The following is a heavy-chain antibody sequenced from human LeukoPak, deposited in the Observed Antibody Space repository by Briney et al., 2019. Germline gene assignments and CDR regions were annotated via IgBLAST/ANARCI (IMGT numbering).Heavy chain of an antibody. CDR3: ASHSNYDLWSGYYDFDY. CDR2: IYYSGST. Sequence: SETLSLTCTVSGASISSGDYYWSWIRQPPGKGLEWIGSIYYSGSTYYNPSLKSRVTISVDTSKNQFSLKLSSVTAADTAVYYCASHSNYDLWSGYYDFDYWGQGTLVTVSS. CDR1: GASISSGDYY. V-gene: IGHV4-39*01. J-gene: IGHJ4*02. D-gene: IGHD3-3*01.